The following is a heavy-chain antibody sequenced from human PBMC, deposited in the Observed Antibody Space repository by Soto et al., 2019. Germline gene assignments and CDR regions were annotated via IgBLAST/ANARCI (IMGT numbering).Heavy chain of an antibody. V-gene: IGHV1-69*19. D-gene: IGHD3-22*01. J-gene: IGHJ4*02. CDR1: GGVFSNYA. Sequence: QVQLVQSGAEVKEPGSSVKVSCKASGGVFSNYALTWVRQAPGLGLAWVGGIVPVFGTSNYAPKFQGRVTVTAAESTRTGYMELSSLTSEDTAIYYCATGSQYLSTGYYCDNWGQGTLVTVSS. CDR2: IVPVFGTS. CDR3: ATGSQYLSTGYYCDN.